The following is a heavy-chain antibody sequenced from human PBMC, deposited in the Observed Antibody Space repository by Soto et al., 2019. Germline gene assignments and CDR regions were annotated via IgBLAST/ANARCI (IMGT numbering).Heavy chain of an antibody. V-gene: IGHV5-51*01. CDR2: IYPGDSDT. D-gene: IGHD3-3*01. CDR3: ARTATTYDFWSGYFGWFDP. Sequence: GESLKISCKGSGYSFTSYWIGWVRQMPGKGLEWMGIIYPGDSDTRYSPSFQGQVTISADKSISTAYLQWSSLKASDTAMYYCARTATTYDFWSGYFGWFDPWRQGTLVTVSS. CDR1: GYSFTSYW. J-gene: IGHJ5*02.